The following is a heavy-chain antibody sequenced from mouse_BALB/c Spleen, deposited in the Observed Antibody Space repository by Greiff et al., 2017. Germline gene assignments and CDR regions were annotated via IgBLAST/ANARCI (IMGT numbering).Heavy chain of an antibody. CDR1: GFSLTSYG. V-gene: IGHV2-4-1*01. CDR2: IWSGGST. J-gene: IGHJ3*01. CDR3: ARGPTGTERVWFAY. Sequence: VKLEESGPGLVQPSQSLSITCTVSGFSLTSYGVHWVRQSPGKGLEWLGVIWSGGSTDYNAAFISRLSISKDNSKSQVFFKMNSLQADDTAIYYCARGPTGTERVWFAYWGQGTLVTVSA. D-gene: IGHD4-1*02.